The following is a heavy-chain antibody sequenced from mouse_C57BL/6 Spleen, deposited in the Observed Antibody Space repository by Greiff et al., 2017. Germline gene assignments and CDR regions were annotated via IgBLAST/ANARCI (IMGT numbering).Heavy chain of an antibody. J-gene: IGHJ1*03. Sequence: QVQLQQSGAELVRPGASVTLSCKASGYTFTDYEMHWVKQTPVHGLEWIGAIDPETGGTAYNQKFKGKAILTADKSSSTAYMELRSLTSEDSAVYYCVPHYYGSSYEWYFDVWGTGTTVTVSS. D-gene: IGHD1-1*01. V-gene: IGHV1-15*01. CDR2: IDPETGGT. CDR3: VPHYYGSSYEWYFDV. CDR1: GYTFTDYE.